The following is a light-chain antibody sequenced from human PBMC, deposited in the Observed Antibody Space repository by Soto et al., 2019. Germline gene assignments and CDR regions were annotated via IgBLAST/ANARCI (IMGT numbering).Light chain of an antibody. Sequence: ETVMTQSPATLSVSPGERVTLSCRASQSVRTNLVWYQQSPGQPPRLLIYGASDRVAGVPDRFSGSGSGTDFTLTISGPQSEDCAVYYCQQYNEWTRTFGQGTKVDIX. CDR3: QQYNEWTRT. CDR2: GAS. J-gene: IGKJ2*01. V-gene: IGKV3-15*01. CDR1: QSVRTN.